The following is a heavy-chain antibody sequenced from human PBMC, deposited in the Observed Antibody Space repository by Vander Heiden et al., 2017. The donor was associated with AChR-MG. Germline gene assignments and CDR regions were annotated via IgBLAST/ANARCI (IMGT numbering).Heavy chain of an antibody. D-gene: IGHD3-22*01. CDR1: GFTFSSYS. Sequence: EVQLVESVGGLVKPGGSLRLSCAASGFTFSSYSMNWVRQAPGKGLEWVSSISSSSSYIYYADSVKGRFTISRDNAKNSLYLQMNSLRAEDTAVYYCARSMIVVVGDIDYWGQGTLVTVSS. CDR2: ISSSSSYI. V-gene: IGHV3-21*01. CDR3: ARSMIVVVGDIDY. J-gene: IGHJ4*02.